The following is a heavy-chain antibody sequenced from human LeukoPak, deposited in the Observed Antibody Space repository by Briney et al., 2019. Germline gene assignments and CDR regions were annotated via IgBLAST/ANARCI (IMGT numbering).Heavy chain of an antibody. CDR3: ARGEASYNWNYYIDC. J-gene: IGHJ4*02. CDR1: GDSISSSSYY. Sequence: SETLSLTCTVSGDSISSSSYYWGWIRQPPGKGLEWIGSIYYSGSTYYNPSLKSRVTISVDTSKNQFSLKLSSVTAADTAVYYCARGEASYNWNYYIDCWGQGTLVTVSS. CDR2: IYYSGST. D-gene: IGHD1-7*01. V-gene: IGHV4-39*01.